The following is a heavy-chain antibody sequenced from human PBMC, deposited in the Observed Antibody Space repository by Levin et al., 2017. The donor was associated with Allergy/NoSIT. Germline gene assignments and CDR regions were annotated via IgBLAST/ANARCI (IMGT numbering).Heavy chain of an antibody. CDR2: ISYDGSNK. V-gene: IGHV3-30-3*01. D-gene: IGHD6-19*01. CDR3: AILRRGWSY. CDR1: GFTFSSYA. Sequence: GESLKISCAASGFTFSSYAMHWVRQAPGKGLEWVAVISYDGSNKYYADSVKGRFTISRDNSKNTLYLQMNSLRAEDTAVYYCAILRRGWSYWGQGTLVTVSS. J-gene: IGHJ4*02.